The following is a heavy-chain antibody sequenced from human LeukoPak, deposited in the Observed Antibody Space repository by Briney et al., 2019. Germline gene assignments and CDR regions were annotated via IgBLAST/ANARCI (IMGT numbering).Heavy chain of an antibody. CDR2: ISSDGTTI. D-gene: IGHD3-10*01. V-gene: IGHV3-11*01. CDR3: AKMRAVRGEGWFDP. J-gene: IGHJ5*02. Sequence: GGSLRLSCAASGFTFSDYYMSWILQAPGKGLEWLSYISSDGTTIQYADSVKGRFTISRDNAKNSLYLQMNSLRAEDTAVYYCAKMRAVRGEGWFDPWGQGTLVTVSS. CDR1: GFTFSDYY.